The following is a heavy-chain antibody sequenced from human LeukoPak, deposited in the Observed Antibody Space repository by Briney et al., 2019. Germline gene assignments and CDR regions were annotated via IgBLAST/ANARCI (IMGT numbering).Heavy chain of an antibody. J-gene: IGHJ4*02. Sequence: SETLSLTCAVYGGSFSGYYWSWIRQPPGKGLEWIGEINHSGSTNYNPSLKSRVTISVDTSKNQFSLKLGSVTAADTAVYYCAEDYGGNSAGVWGQGTLVTVSS. CDR3: AEDYGGNSAGV. V-gene: IGHV4-34*01. CDR2: INHSGST. D-gene: IGHD4-23*01. CDR1: GGSFSGYY.